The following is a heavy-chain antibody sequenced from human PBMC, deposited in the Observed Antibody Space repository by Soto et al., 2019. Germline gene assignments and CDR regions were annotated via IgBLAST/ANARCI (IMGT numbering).Heavy chain of an antibody. Sequence: PSETLSLTCAVSGFSISSGYFWGWIRQPPGKGPEWLGSIYHRGTTYYNPSVKGRVTISVDTSKNQFSLKMSSVPAADTAVYYCARDRSGYYRFDTWGQGTLVTVSS. CDR1: GFSISSGYF. D-gene: IGHD3-22*01. J-gene: IGHJ5*02. V-gene: IGHV4-38-2*02. CDR2: IYHRGTT. CDR3: ARDRSGYYRFDT.